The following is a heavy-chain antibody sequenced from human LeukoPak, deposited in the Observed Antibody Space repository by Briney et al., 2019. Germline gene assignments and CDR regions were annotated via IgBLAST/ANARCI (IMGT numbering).Heavy chain of an antibody. CDR2: IYPGDSDT. CDR3: ARRGEAMDPFDY. D-gene: IGHD5-18*01. CDR1: GYSFTSYW. J-gene: IGHJ4*02. Sequence: VESLKISCKDSGYSFTSYWIGWVRQMPGKGLEWMGIIYPGDSDTRYSPSFQGQVTISADKSINNAYLQWSSLKASDTAIYYCARRGEAMDPFDYWGQGTLVTVSS. V-gene: IGHV5-51*01.